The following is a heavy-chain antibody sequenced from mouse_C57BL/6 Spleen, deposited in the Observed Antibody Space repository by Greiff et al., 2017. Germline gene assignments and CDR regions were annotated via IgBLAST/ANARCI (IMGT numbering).Heavy chain of an antibody. V-gene: IGHV14-2*01. CDR3: ARYGVFDY. CDR2: IDPEDGET. CDR1: GFNIKDYY. J-gene: IGHJ2*01. D-gene: IGHD1-1*01. Sequence: EVQLQQSGAELVKPGASVKLSCTASGFNIKDYYMHWVKQRTEQGLEWIGRIDPEDGETKYAPKLQGKAPITADTASNTAYLHLSSPTAEDTGVYYCARYGVFDYWGQGTTLTVSS.